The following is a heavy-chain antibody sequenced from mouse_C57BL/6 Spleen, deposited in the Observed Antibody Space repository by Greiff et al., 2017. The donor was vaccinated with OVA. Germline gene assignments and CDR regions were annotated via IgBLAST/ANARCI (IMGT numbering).Heavy chain of an antibody. Sequence: EVKLVESGAELVKPGASVKLSCTASGFNIKDYYMHWVKQRTEQGLEWIGRIDPEDGETKYAPKFQGKATITADTSSNTAYLQLSSLTSEDTAVYYCARWDGNYERFAYWGQGTLVTVSA. CDR3: ARWDGNYERFAY. V-gene: IGHV14-2*01. CDR1: GFNIKDYY. CDR2: IDPEDGET. J-gene: IGHJ3*01. D-gene: IGHD2-1*01.